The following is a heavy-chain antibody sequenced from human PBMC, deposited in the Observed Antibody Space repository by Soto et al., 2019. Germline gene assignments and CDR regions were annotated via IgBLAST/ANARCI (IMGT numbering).Heavy chain of an antibody. D-gene: IGHD3-10*01. V-gene: IGHV3-66*01. Sequence: GGSLRLSCAASGFTVSSNYMSWVRQAPGKGLEWVSVIYSGGSTYYADSVKGRFTISRDNSKNTLYLQMNSLRAEDTAVYYCARAKTYYYGSGSSNWFDPWGQGTLVTVSS. CDR3: ARAKTYYYGSGSSNWFDP. CDR1: GFTVSSNY. CDR2: IYSGGST. J-gene: IGHJ5*02.